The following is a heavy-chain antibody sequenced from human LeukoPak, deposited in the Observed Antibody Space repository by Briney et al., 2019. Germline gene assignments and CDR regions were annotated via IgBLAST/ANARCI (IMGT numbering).Heavy chain of an antibody. J-gene: IGHJ4*02. CDR1: GFTFSSYS. CDR3: ARDLGDGYTIDY. CDR2: ISSSSSYI. Sequence: GGSLRLSCAASGFTFSSYSMNWVRQAPGKALEWVSSISSSSSYIYYADSVKGRFTISRDNAKNSLYLQMNSLRAEDTAVYYCARDLGDGYTIDYWGQGTLVTVSS. D-gene: IGHD5-24*01. V-gene: IGHV3-21*01.